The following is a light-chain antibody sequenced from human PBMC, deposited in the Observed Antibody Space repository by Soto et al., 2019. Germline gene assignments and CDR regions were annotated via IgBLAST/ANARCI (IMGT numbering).Light chain of an antibody. V-gene: IGKV3-11*01. CDR3: HQRQSWPRT. Sequence: EIVMTQSPATLSVSPGERATLSCRASQSVSINLAWYQQKPGQAPRLLIYLASNRAAGVPARFSGSGSGTDFTLTISDVEPEDFAVYYCHQRQSWPRTFGQGTTVDIK. J-gene: IGKJ1*01. CDR1: QSVSIN. CDR2: LAS.